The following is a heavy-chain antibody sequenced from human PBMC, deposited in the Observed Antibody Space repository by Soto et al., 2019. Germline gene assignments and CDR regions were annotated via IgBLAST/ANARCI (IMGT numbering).Heavy chain of an antibody. Sequence: EVPVLESGGGLVQPGGSLKLSCAASGFIFDNYAMTWVRQAPGKGLEWVSAISGGGGSTYYADSVKGRFTISRDNSKNVLYLQMSSLRVEDTAIYYCARDYNGNRNFDYWGQGTLVTVSS. J-gene: IGHJ4*02. CDR2: ISGGGGST. V-gene: IGHV3-23*01. CDR3: ARDYNGNRNFDY. CDR1: GFIFDNYA. D-gene: IGHD1-20*01.